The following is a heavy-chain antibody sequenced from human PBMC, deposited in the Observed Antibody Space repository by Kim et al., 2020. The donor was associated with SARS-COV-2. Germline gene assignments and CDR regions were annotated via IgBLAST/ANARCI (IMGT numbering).Heavy chain of an antibody. D-gene: IGHD6-13*01. CDR3: ARAVWQQVEDEDDYYMDV. CDR2: IKRDGSEK. V-gene: IGHV3-7*01. J-gene: IGHJ6*03. Sequence: GGSLRLSCVASGFSFSAYWMTWVRLTPGKGLEWVANIKRDGSEKYYVDSVKGRFTISRDNAKDSLFLQMNTLRGEDTAVYYCARAVWQQVEDEDDYYMDVWGKGTTVSVSS. CDR1: GFSFSAYW.